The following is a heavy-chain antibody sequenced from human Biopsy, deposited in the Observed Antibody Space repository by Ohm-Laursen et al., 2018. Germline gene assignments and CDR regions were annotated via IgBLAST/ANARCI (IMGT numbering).Heavy chain of an antibody. V-gene: IGHV1-18*01. Sequence: ASVKVSCKASGYKFTSYGMSWVRQAPGQGFEWMGRFSGYNGNTNYAQKFQGRITMTIDAATSTGYMDLRSLKSDDTAVYYCARIAAAGWDDYWGQGTLVTVSS. D-gene: IGHD6-25*01. CDR1: GYKFTSYG. CDR3: ARIAAAGWDDY. J-gene: IGHJ4*02. CDR2: FSGYNGNT.